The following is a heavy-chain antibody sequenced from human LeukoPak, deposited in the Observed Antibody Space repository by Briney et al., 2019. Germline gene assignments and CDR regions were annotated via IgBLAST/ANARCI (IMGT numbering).Heavy chain of an antibody. D-gene: IGHD3-16*01. CDR2: IYYSGST. CDR3: ARDTPRRGSRWFDP. J-gene: IGHJ5*02. CDR1: GGSFSGYY. Sequence: SETLSLTCAVYGGSFSGYYWSWIRQPPGKGLEWIGYIYYSGSTNYNPSLKSRVTISVDTSKNQFSLKLSSVTAADTAVYYCARDTPRRGSRWFDPWGQGTLVTVSS. V-gene: IGHV4-59*01.